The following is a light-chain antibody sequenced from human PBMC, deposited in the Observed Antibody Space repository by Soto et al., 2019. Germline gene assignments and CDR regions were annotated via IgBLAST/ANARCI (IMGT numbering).Light chain of an antibody. V-gene: IGLV2-14*01. CDR2: DVS. Sequence: QSVLTQPASVSGSPGQSITISCTGTSSDVGGYNYVSWYQQHPGKAPKLMIYDVSNRPSGVSNRFSGSKSGNTASLTISGLQAEDEDDYYCSSYTSSSTLVFGGGTKLTVL. CDR1: SSDVGGYNY. CDR3: SSYTSSSTLV. J-gene: IGLJ2*01.